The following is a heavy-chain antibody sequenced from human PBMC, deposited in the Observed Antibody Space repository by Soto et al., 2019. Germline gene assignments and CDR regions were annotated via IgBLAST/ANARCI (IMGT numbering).Heavy chain of an antibody. CDR1: GYSFTSYW. CDR3: GSPGVYRNGRRCGRQL. V-gene: IGHV5-51*01. J-gene: IGHJ1*01. D-gene: IGHD2-8*01. Sequence: EVQLVQSGAEVKKPGESLKISCKGSGYSFTSYWIGWVRQMPGKGLEWMGIIYPVDSDTRYSASFQGQVTISAGKSIRTAYLQWRSLKVTDTSMYYGGSPGVYRNGRRCGRQLWGQGTLV. CDR2: IYPVDSDT.